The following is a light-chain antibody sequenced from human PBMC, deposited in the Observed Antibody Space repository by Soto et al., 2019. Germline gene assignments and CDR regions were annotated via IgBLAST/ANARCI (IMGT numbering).Light chain of an antibody. Sequence: DIPMTQSPSSLSASVGDRVTITCRASQGINNYVAWYQQKPGKPPKVLIYAASTLQSGVPSRFSGSGSGKNFTLTINSLQPEDVATYSCQKYSSVPVFGPGTKVDIK. J-gene: IGKJ3*01. CDR3: QKYSSVPV. CDR1: QGINNY. V-gene: IGKV1-27*01. CDR2: AAS.